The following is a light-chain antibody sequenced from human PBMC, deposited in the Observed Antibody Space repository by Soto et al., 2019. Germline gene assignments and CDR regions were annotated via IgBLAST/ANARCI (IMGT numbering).Light chain of an antibody. V-gene: IGKV1-5*03. Sequence: DIQMTQSPSTLSASVGDRVTITCRASQTITSWLAWYQQRPGKAPKLLIYRASGLENGVPSRFSGSGSGTEFTLTISSLQPDDFATYYCQQYGSYPYTFGQGTKLEIK. CDR2: RAS. CDR1: QTITSW. J-gene: IGKJ2*01. CDR3: QQYGSYPYT.